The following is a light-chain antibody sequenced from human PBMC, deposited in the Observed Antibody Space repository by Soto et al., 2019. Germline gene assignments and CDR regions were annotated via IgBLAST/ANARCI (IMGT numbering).Light chain of an antibody. CDR2: SNS. J-gene: IGLJ2*01. V-gene: IGLV1-44*01. Sequence: QLVLAQPPSASGTPGQTVTISCSGGSSNIKTNGVSWYQQVPGAAPKLLIYSNSQRPSGAPDRFSVSKSGTSASLAISGLQSEDEATYHCSTWDDSLNGLIFGGGTKLTVL. CDR1: SSNIKTNG. CDR3: STWDDSLNGLI.